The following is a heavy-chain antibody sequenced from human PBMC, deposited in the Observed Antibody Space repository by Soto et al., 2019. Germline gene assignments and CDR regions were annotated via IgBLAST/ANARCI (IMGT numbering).Heavy chain of an antibody. CDR1: GFTFSSYG. D-gene: IGHD2-15*01. CDR2: ISYDGSNK. J-gene: IGHJ3*02. Sequence: GGSLRLSCAASGFTFSSYGMHWVRQAPGKGLEWVAVISYDGSNKYYADSVKGRFTISRDNSKNTLYLQMNSLRAEDTAVYYCAKDFYCSGGSCYYKDAFDIWGQGTMVTVSS. CDR3: AKDFYCSGGSCYYKDAFDI. V-gene: IGHV3-30*18.